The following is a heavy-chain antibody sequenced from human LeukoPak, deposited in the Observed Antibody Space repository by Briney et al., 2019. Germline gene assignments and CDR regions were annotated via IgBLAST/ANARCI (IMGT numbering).Heavy chain of an antibody. V-gene: IGHV3-21*01. Sequence: GGSLRLSCAASGFIFTTYSMNWVRQAPGKGLKWVSSISSDSKYIFYADSLKGRFTISRDNAKNSLYLQMISLRAEDTAVYYCARVAFGLYVMDVWGQGTTVTVSS. CDR2: ISSDSKYI. CDR3: ARVAFGLYVMDV. CDR1: GFIFTTYS. D-gene: IGHD3/OR15-3a*01. J-gene: IGHJ6*02.